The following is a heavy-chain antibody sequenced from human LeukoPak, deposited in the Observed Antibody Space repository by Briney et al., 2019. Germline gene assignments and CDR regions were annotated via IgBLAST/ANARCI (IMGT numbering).Heavy chain of an antibody. CDR3: ASPDPSSGYTYYMDV. Sequence: SETLSLTCTVSGGSISSSSYYWGWIRQPPGKGLEWIGSIYSSVSIYYNPSLKSRVTISVDTSKNQCSLKLSSVTAADTAVYYCASPDPSSGYTYYMDVWGKGTTVTVSS. D-gene: IGHD3-22*01. CDR1: GGSISSSSYY. CDR2: IYSSVSI. J-gene: IGHJ6*03. V-gene: IGHV4-39*01.